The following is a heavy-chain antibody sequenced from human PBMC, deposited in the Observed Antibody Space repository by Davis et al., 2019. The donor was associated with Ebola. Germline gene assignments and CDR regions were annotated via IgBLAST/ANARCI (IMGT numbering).Heavy chain of an antibody. CDR2: TYYSSKWYN. J-gene: IGHJ6*04. Sequence: HSQTLSLTCAISGDSVSGNNGAWNWIRQSPSRGLEWLGRTYYSSKWYNDYAECVKGRIIINPDTSKNQFSLQLNSVTPEDTAVYYCARGWLRSGLDVWGKGAAVIVSS. CDR3: ARGWLRSGLDV. V-gene: IGHV6-1*01. D-gene: IGHD5-12*01. CDR1: GDSVSGNNGA.